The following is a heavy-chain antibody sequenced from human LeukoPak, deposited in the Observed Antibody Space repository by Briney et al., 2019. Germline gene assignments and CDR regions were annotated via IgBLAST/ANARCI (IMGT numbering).Heavy chain of an antibody. CDR1: GFSFSRYA. J-gene: IGHJ5*02. V-gene: IGHV3-23*01. Sequence: PGGSLRLSCVGSGFSFSRYAMSWVRQAPGKGLEWVATIHYIRDGPYYADSVEGRFTISRDDSKNTVYLQMNSLRVEDTAIYYCARCVTGWPNWFAPWGQGTLVTVSS. D-gene: IGHD6-19*01. CDR3: ARCVTGWPNWFAP. CDR2: IHYIRDGP.